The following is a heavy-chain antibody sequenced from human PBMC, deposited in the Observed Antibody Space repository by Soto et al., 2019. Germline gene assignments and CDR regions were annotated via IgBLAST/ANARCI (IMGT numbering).Heavy chain of an antibody. Sequence: QVQLVESGGGVVQPGRSLRLSCAASGFTFSSYGMHWVRQAPGKGLEWVAVISYDGSNKYYADSVKGRFTISRDNSKNTLYLQMHSLRAEDTAVYYCAKERYSSRSPDFDYWGQGTLVTVSS. D-gene: IGHD6-13*01. CDR1: GFTFSSYG. V-gene: IGHV3-30*18. CDR2: ISYDGSNK. J-gene: IGHJ4*02. CDR3: AKERYSSRSPDFDY.